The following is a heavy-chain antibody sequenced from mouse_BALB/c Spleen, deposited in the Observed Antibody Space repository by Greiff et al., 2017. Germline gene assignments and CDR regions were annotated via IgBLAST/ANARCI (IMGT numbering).Heavy chain of an antibody. V-gene: IGHV1-80*01. Sequence: VQLQQSGAELVRPGSSVKISCKASGFAFSSYWMNWVKQSPGQGLEWIGPIYPGDGDTNYNGKFMGKATLTADKSSSTAYMQLSSLTSEDSAVYFCARSGDLYAMDDWGQGTSVTVSS. CDR1: GFAFSSYW. J-gene: IGHJ4*01. CDR2: IYPGDGDT. D-gene: IGHD2-13*01. CDR3: ARSGDLYAMDD.